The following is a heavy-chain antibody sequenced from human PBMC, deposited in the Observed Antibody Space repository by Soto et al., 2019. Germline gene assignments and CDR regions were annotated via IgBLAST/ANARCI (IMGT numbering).Heavy chain of an antibody. J-gene: IGHJ4*02. CDR3: ARDSDFYKADY. CDR1: GFTFSAYG. V-gene: IGHV3-7*01. Sequence: EVHLVESGGGLVQPGGSLSSPVAAPGFTFSAYGWGGFRRAPGKGLGGGPSIMKDGGGKKYVDSVKGRFTISRDNAKNSLFLQMNSLRVEDTAVYYCARDSDFYKADYWGQGTLVTVSS. CDR2: IMKDGGGK. D-gene: IGHD2-21*02.